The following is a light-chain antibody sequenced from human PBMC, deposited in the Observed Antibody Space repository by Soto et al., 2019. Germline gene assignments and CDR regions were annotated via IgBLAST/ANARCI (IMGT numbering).Light chain of an antibody. CDR2: AAS. V-gene: IGKV1-6*01. J-gene: IGKJ1*01. CDR1: QGIRND. Sequence: AIQMTQPPSSLSASVGDRVTITCRASQGIRNDLGWYQQKPGKAPKLLIYAASSLQSGVPSRFSGSGSGTDFTLTISSLQPEDFATHYCLQDYNYPQTFGQGTKVDIK. CDR3: LQDYNYPQT.